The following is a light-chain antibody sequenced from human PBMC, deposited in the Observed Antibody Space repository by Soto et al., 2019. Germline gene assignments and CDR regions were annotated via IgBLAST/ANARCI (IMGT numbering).Light chain of an antibody. J-gene: IGKJ5*01. Sequence: ALRMTPSPSSFSASTGGRVTITCRASQGISSYLNWYQQKPGKAPKLLIYAASSLQSGVPSRFSGSGSETEFTLTISRLQPDDFATYFCHSRAFGQGTRLEIK. CDR2: AAS. CDR3: HSRA. CDR1: QGISSY. V-gene: IGKV1-8*01.